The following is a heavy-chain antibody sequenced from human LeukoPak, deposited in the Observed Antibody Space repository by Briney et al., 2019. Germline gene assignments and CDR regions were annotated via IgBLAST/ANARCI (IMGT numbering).Heavy chain of an antibody. J-gene: IGHJ4*02. CDR3: ANYLRGQWLVRLILDY. CDR1: GFTFSSYA. Sequence: GGSRRLSCAASGFTFSSYAMSWVRQAPGKGLEWVSAISGSGGSTYYADSVKGRFTISRDNSKNTLYLQMNSLRAEDTAVYYCANYLRGQWLVRLILDYWGQGTLVTVSS. CDR2: ISGSGGST. D-gene: IGHD6-19*01. V-gene: IGHV3-23*01.